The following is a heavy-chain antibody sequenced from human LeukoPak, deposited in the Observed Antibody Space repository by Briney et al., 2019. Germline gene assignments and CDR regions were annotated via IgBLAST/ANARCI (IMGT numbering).Heavy chain of an antibody. CDR3: AKSKGATGTYSFDS. CDR2: MWYDGNYN. D-gene: IGHD1-1*01. Sequence: GGSLRLSCAASGFTFSNYWMSWVRQAPGKGLEWVAVMWYDGNYNYYADSVKGRFTISRDISKNTLYLQMSSLRAEDTAVYYCAKSKGATGTYSFDSWGQGTLVTVSS. J-gene: IGHJ4*02. V-gene: IGHV3-33*06. CDR1: GFTFSNYW.